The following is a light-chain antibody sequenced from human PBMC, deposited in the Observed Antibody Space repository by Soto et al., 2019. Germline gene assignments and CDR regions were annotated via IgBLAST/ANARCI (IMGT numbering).Light chain of an antibody. Sequence: QPVVTQEPSLTVSPGGTVTLTCASSTGAVTSGNYASWFQQKPGQAPRTLIYTTDSKHSWTPARFSGSLLGDKAALTLSGALPEDEAEYYCLLYYGGAQLVFGGGTKVTVL. CDR1: TGAVTSGNY. V-gene: IGLV7-43*01. J-gene: IGLJ3*02. CDR3: LLYYGGAQLV. CDR2: TTD.